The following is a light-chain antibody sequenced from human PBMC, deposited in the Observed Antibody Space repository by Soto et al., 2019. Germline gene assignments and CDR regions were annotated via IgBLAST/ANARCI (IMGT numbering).Light chain of an antibody. J-gene: IGKJ1*01. CDR3: HQYNSYPRT. Sequence: DIQMTQSPSTLSASVGDRVTITCRASQSISSWLAWYQQKPGKAPKLLIYKASSLESGVPSRFGGSGSWTEFTITISTLQPHDFASYYCHQYNSYPRTFAQGTKVEIK. CDR1: QSISSW. CDR2: KAS. V-gene: IGKV1-5*03.